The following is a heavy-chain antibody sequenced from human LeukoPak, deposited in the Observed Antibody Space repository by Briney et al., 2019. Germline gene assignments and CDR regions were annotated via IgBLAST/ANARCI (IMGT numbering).Heavy chain of an antibody. Sequence: ASVKVSCKASRYTFTGYYMHWVRQAPGQGLEWMAWISAYNGNTNYAQKLQGRVTMTTDTSTSTAYMELRSLRSDDTAVYYCARRKGVIVNTYYYYYMDVWGKGTTVTVSS. CDR1: RYTFTGYY. CDR3: ARRKGVIVNTYYYYYMDV. J-gene: IGHJ6*03. CDR2: ISAYNGNT. D-gene: IGHD3-16*02. V-gene: IGHV1-18*04.